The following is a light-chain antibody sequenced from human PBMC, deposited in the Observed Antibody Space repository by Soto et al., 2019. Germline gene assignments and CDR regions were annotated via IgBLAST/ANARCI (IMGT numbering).Light chain of an antibody. Sequence: IVMTQSPDSRAVSLGERSTINCNASQTVLFTSNNKNYLAWYQHKPGQPPKLLIYWASTRESGVPDRFSGSGSGTDFTLTITSLQAEDVAVYYCQKYYTSQYYFGQGTKVDIK. CDR2: WAS. CDR3: QKYYTSQYY. J-gene: IGKJ2*01. V-gene: IGKV4-1*01. CDR1: QTVLFTSNNKNY.